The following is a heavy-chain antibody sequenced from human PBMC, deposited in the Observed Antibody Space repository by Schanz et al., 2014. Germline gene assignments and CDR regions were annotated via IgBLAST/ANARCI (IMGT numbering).Heavy chain of an antibody. Sequence: EVQLLESGGSLEQPGGSLRLSCAASGITFSDYAMSWVRQAPGKGLEWVSTIASGGSHTFYADSVTGRFTISGDNSKNTLYLQMNSLRAEDTAVYYCARDGVAATTDFEYWGQGALVTVSS. CDR1: GITFSDYA. CDR3: ARDGVAATTDFEY. J-gene: IGHJ4*02. V-gene: IGHV3-23*01. D-gene: IGHD1-1*01. CDR2: IASGGSHT.